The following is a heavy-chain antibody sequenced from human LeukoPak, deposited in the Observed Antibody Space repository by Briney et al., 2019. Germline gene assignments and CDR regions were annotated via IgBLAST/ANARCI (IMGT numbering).Heavy chain of an antibody. J-gene: IGHJ4*02. V-gene: IGHV3-7*04. CDR3: AREVGSGRWEPDY. CDR1: GVIFTSYG. CDR2: IGSEK. D-gene: IGHD6-19*01. Sequence: PGGSLRHSCAASGVIFTSYGMSWGRHAPGKGVEWVAKIGSEKYYLDSVKSRFTISRDDAKNTLYLQMNGLRGEDTAVYYCAREVGSGRWEPDYWGQGTLVTVSS.